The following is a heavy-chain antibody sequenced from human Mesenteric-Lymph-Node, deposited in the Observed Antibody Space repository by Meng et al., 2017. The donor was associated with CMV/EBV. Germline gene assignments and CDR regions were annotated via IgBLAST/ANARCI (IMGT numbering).Heavy chain of an antibody. CDR3: AQGVDMAGRPGPQPH. Sequence: GESLKISCAASGFSFSGYGMHWGRQAPGKGLEWVAFIRFDGRDEYYADPVRGRFTISRDNSMNTIYLQMSSLRGEDTAMYYCAQGVDMAGRPGPQPHWGQGTLVTVSS. CDR1: GFSFSGYG. CDR2: IRFDGRDE. D-gene: IGHD6-6*01. J-gene: IGHJ4*02. V-gene: IGHV3-30*02.